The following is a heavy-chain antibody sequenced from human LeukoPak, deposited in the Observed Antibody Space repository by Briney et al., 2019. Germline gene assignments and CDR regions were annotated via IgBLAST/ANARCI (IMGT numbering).Heavy chain of an antibody. CDR3: ARYCQSPFFVY. J-gene: IGHJ4*02. CDR1: GYTFTNYH. D-gene: IGHD2-21*02. CDR2: INPSGGST. V-gene: IGHV1-46*01. Sequence: ASVTVSCKASGYTFTNYHMNWVRQAPGQGLEWMGIINPSGGSTTNAHKFQGRVIMTRAMSTSTGNMELNSLRSEHTAVYFCARYCQSPFFVYWGQGTLVIVSS.